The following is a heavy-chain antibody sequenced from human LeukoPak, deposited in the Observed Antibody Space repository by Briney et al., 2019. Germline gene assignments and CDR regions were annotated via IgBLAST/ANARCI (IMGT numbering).Heavy chain of an antibody. CDR3: ARDLYSSSWPLYYYGMDV. CDR1: GFTFSSYW. D-gene: IGHD6-13*01. CDR2: IKQDGSEK. J-gene: IGHJ6*02. V-gene: IGHV3-7*01. Sequence: GGSLRLSCAASGFTFSSYWMHWVRQAPGKGLEWVANIKQDGSEKYYVDSVKGRFTISRDNAKNSLYLQMNSLRAEDTAVYYCARDLYSSSWPLYYYGMDVWGQGTTVTVSS.